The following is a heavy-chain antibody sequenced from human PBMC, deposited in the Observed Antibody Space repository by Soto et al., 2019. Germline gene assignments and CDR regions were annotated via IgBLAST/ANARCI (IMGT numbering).Heavy chain of an antibody. J-gene: IGHJ4*02. D-gene: IGHD3-22*01. CDR2: IYYSGST. Sequence: QVQLQESGPGLVKPSQTLSLTCSVSGGSISSGGYSWSWIRQHPGKGLEWIGYIYYSGSTYYNPSLKSRVSISVDTSKNQFSLKLSSVTAADTAVYYCARSTLDYYYDASIGYWGQGALVTVSS. CDR3: ARSTLDYYYDASIGY. CDR1: GGSISSGGYS. V-gene: IGHV4-31*03.